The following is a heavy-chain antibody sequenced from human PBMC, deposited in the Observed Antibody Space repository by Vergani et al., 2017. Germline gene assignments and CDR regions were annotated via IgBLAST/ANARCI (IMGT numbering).Heavy chain of an antibody. Sequence: EVELVQSGPEMRKPGESLTISCKGSGYTFPIHWIGWVRQMPGKGLEWLGSIYPGDSDTRYSPSFQGQVTISPDKSISTAYMQWSSLKASDTAMYYCAGRDGLGRLFDYWGQGTLVTVSS. D-gene: IGHD5-24*01. V-gene: IGHV5-51*03. CDR3: AGRDGLGRLFDY. J-gene: IGHJ4*02. CDR1: GYTFPIHW. CDR2: IYPGDSDT.